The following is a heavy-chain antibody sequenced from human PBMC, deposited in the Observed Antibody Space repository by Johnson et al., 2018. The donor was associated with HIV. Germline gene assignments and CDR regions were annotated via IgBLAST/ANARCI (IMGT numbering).Heavy chain of an antibody. V-gene: IGHV3-30*02. CDR1: GFTFSSYG. CDR3: ARERYYYDSSGSYNPHAFDI. Sequence: QVQLVESGGGVVQPGGSLRLSCAASGFTFSSYGIHWVRQAPGKGLEWVAFIRYDGGTKYYADSVKGRFTISRDNAKNSLYLQMNSLRDEDTALYYCARERYYYDSSGSYNPHAFDIWGQGTMVTVSS. J-gene: IGHJ3*02. CDR2: IRYDGGTK. D-gene: IGHD3-22*01.